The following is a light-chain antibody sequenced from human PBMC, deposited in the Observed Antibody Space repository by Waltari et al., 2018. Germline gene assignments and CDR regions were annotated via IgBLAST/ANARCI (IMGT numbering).Light chain of an antibody. V-gene: IGLV2-8*01. CDR3: SSYAGSNNRV. CDR2: DVS. Sequence: QSALTQPPSASGPPGQSATISCPGTRRAVGNSKSFTWSQQHPGKAPKLMIYDVSQRPSGVPDRFSGSKSGNTASLTVSGLQAEDEADYYCSSYAGSNNRVFGGGTKLTVL. CDR1: RRAVGNSKS. J-gene: IGLJ3*02.